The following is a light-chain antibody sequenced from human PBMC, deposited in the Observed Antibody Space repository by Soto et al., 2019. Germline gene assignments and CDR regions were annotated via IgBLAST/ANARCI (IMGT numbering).Light chain of an antibody. CDR1: QSVSSSS. Sequence: EIVLTQSPGTLSLSPGERATLSCRASQSVSSSSLSWYQQKPGQAPRLLIYDTSSRATDIPDRFSGSGSVTDFSLTISRLEPEDFTVYYCQHYGTSMWTFGQGTTVEIK. J-gene: IGKJ1*01. CDR2: DTS. CDR3: QHYGTSMWT. V-gene: IGKV3-20*01.